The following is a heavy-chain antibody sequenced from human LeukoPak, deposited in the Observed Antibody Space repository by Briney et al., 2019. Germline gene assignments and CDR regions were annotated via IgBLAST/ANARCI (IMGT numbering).Heavy chain of an antibody. CDR1: GFTFSSFG. V-gene: IGHV3-30*18. CDR3: AKDQVITITVTTFIDY. D-gene: IGHD4-17*01. CDR2: ISFDGSNK. J-gene: IGHJ4*02. Sequence: GRSLRLSCAASGFTFSSFGMHWVRQAPGRGLEWMAVISFDGSNKYYADSVKGRFTISRDNSRNTLYLQMNSLRPGDTAVYYCAKDQVITITVTTFIDYWGQGTLVTVSS.